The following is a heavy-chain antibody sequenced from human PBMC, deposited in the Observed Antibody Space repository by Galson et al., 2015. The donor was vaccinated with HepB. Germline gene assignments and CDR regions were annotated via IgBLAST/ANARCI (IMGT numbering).Heavy chain of an antibody. CDR2: IGTGGDP. V-gene: IGHV3-13*05. Sequence: SLRLSCAASGFTFTRYDMHWVRQVTGESLEWVSSIGTGGDPGYAGSVKGRFTISRENAKKSLYLQMNGLRAGDTAVYYCARGGDNTRGSLDVWGLGTLVTVPS. CDR1: GFTFTRYD. D-gene: IGHD3-10*01. J-gene: IGHJ3*01. CDR3: ARGGDNTRGSLDV.